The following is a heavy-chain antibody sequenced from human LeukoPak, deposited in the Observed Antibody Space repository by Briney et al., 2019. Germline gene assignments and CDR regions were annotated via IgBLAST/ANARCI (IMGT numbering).Heavy chain of an antibody. Sequence: GSSVKVSCKASGGTFSSYANSWVRQAPGQALEWMGGITPIFGTANYAQKFQGRVTITADESTSTAYMELSSLRSEDTAVYYCASGTGSSSWYVGYYYWGQGTLVTVSS. V-gene: IGHV1-69*01. D-gene: IGHD6-13*01. J-gene: IGHJ4*02. CDR2: ITPIFGTA. CDR1: GGTFSSYA. CDR3: ASGTGSSSWYVGYYY.